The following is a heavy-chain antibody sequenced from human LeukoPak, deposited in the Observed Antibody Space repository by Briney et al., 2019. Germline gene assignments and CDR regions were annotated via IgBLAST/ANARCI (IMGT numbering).Heavy chain of an antibody. V-gene: IGHV1-18*01. Sequence: GASVKVSCKASGYTFTSYGISWVRQAPGQGLEWMGWISAYNGNTNYAQKLQGRVTMTTDTSTSTAYMELRSLRSDDTAVYYCARDLDGCSSTGCYIGAFDIWGQGTMVTVSS. CDR3: ARDLDGCSSTGCYIGAFDI. CDR1: GYTFTSYG. CDR2: ISAYNGNT. D-gene: IGHD2-2*02. J-gene: IGHJ3*02.